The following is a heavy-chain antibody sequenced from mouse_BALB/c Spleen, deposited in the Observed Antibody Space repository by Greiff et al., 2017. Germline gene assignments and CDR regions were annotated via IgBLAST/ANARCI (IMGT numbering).Heavy chain of an antibody. CDR1: GYTFTSYV. CDR3: ARSNWDGYFDV. D-gene: IGHD4-1*02. CDR2: INPYNDGT. Sequence: EVQLQQSGPELVKPGASVKMSCKASGYTFTSYVMHWVKQKPGQGLEWIGYINPYNDGTKYNEKFKGKATLTSDKSSSTAYMELSSLTSEDSAVYYCARSNWDGYFDVWGAGTTVTVSS. J-gene: IGHJ1*01. V-gene: IGHV1-14*01.